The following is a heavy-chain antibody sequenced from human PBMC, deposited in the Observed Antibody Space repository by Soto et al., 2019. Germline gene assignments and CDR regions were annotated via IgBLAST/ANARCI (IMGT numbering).Heavy chain of an antibody. J-gene: IGHJ6*03. Sequence: SETLSLTCTVSGGSISSNSYYWGWIRQPPGKGLEWIGSIYYSGSTYYNPSLKSRVTISVDTSKNQFSLKLSSVTAADTAVYYCARLSQTYYYGSRSYFYYMDVWGKGTTVTVSS. V-gene: IGHV4-39*01. CDR3: ARLSQTYYYGSRSYFYYMDV. D-gene: IGHD3-10*01. CDR1: GGSISSNSYY. CDR2: IYYSGST.